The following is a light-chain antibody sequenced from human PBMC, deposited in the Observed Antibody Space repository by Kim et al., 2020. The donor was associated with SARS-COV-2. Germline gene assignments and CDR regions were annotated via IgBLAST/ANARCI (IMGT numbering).Light chain of an antibody. CDR1: QSVLYSSNNKSY. Sequence: RATINCKSSQSVLYSSNNKSYLAWYQQKPGQPPKLLIYWAATRESGVPDRFSGSGSGTDFTLTISSLQAEDVAVYYCQQYYSTPLTFGQGTKVDIK. CDR2: WAA. CDR3: QQYYSTPLT. V-gene: IGKV4-1*01. J-gene: IGKJ1*01.